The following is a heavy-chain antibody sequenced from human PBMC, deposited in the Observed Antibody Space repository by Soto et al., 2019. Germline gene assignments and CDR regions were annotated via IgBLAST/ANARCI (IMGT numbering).Heavy chain of an antibody. CDR1: GFTFSRSA. D-gene: IGHD2-21*01. CDR2: IVAASGKT. CDR3: ARDISRRQTYYGMDV. J-gene: IGHJ6*02. V-gene: IGHV1-58*01. Sequence: SVKVSCKGSGFTFSRSAVQWVRQARGQGLEWIGWIVAASGKTDHSQIFHGRITITTDTSTSTLFMELSSLRSEDTAVYFCARDISRRQTYYGMDVWGQGTTVTVSS.